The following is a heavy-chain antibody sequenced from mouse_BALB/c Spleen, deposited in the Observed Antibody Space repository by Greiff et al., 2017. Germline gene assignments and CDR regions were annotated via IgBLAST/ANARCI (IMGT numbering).Heavy chain of an antibody. Sequence: LVKTGASVKISCKASGYSFTGYYMHWVKQSHGKSLEWIGYISCYNGATSYNQKFKGKATFTVDTSSSTAYMQFNSLTSEDSAVYYCARKADGYYAMDYWGQGTSVTVSS. D-gene: IGHD2-3*01. CDR2: ISCYNGAT. J-gene: IGHJ4*01. CDR1: GYSFTGYY. V-gene: IGHV1S34*01. CDR3: ARKADGYYAMDY.